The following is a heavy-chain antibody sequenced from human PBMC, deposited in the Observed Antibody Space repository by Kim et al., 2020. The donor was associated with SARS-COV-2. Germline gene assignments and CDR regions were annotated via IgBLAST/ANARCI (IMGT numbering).Heavy chain of an antibody. CDR1: GYTFTSYA. V-gene: IGHV1-3*01. Sequence: ASVKVSSKASGYTFTSYAMHWVRQAPGQRLEWMGWINAGNGNTKYSQKFQGRVTITRDTSASTAYMELSSLRSEDTAVYYCARGYYDSSGYYPPFDYWGQGTLVTVSS. CDR3: ARGYYDSSGYYPPFDY. J-gene: IGHJ4*02. CDR2: INAGNGNT. D-gene: IGHD3-22*01.